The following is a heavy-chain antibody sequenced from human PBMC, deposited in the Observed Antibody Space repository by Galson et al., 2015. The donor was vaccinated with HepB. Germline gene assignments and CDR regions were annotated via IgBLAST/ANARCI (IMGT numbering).Heavy chain of an antibody. D-gene: IGHD3-10*01. CDR3: ARWGHYYGSGSCLIEDY. CDR1: GFTFSSYA. V-gene: IGHV3-30*04. CDR2: ISYDGSNK. Sequence: SLRLSCAASGFTFSSYAMHWVRQAPGKGLEWVAVISYDGSNKYYADSVKGRFTISRDNSKNTLYLQMNSLRAEDTAVYYCARWGHYYGSGSCLIEDYWGQGTLVTVSS. J-gene: IGHJ4*02.